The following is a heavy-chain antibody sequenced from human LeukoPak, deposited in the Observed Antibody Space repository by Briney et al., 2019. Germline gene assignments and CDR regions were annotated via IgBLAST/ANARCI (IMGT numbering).Heavy chain of an antibody. CDR3: AREAGATTLDAFDI. D-gene: IGHD1-26*01. J-gene: IGHJ3*02. V-gene: IGHV4-59*01. Sequence: NSSETLSLTCTVSGGSISSYYWSWIRQPPGKGLEWIGYIYYSGSTNYNPSLKSRVTISVDTSKNQFSLKLSSVTAADTAVYYCAREAGATTLDAFDIWGQGTMVTVSS. CDR2: IYYSGST. CDR1: GGSISSYY.